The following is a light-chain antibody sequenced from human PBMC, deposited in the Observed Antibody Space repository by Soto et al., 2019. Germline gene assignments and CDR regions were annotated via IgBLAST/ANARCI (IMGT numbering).Light chain of an antibody. J-gene: IGLJ1*01. V-gene: IGLV2-8*01. CDR2: DVS. CDR3: RSYAGSNNPYV. CDR1: NSNFAGYNF. Sequence: QSALTQPPSASGSPGQSVTISCTGTNSNFAGYNFVSWFQQPPGKAPRLIIYDVSKRPSGVPDRFSGSKSGNTASLTVSGLQAEDEADYYCRSYAGSNNPYVFGTGTKVTVL.